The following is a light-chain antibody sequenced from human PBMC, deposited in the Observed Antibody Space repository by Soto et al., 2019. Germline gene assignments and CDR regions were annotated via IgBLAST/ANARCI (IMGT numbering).Light chain of an antibody. CDR1: QGISNY. CDR2: AAS. V-gene: IGKV1-27*01. Sequence: IQLTQSPSSLYASVGDRVTITCRASQGISNYLAWYQQKPGKVPKLLIYAASTLQSGVPSRFSGSGSGTDFTLIISSLQPEDVATYYCQKYNSAPQTFGQGTKVDIK. CDR3: QKYNSAPQT. J-gene: IGKJ1*01.